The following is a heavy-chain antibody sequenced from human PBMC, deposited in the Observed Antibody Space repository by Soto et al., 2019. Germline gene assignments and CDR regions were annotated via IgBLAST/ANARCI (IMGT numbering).Heavy chain of an antibody. D-gene: IGHD3-16*01. Sequence: EVQLVESGGGLIQPGGSLRLSCAVSGFTVSTNYMTWVRQAPGKGLDWVSLIYRDGNTYYADSVKGRFTISRDNSKNTLYLEMKSLRVDDTAVYYCARGGGSFDNWGQGTLVTVSS. CDR1: GFTVSTNY. V-gene: IGHV3-53*01. J-gene: IGHJ4*02. CDR2: IYRDGNT. CDR3: ARGGGSFDN.